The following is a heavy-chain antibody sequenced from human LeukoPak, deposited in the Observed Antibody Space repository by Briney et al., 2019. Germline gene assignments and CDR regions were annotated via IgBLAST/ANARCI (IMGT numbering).Heavy chain of an antibody. D-gene: IGHD6-6*01. CDR1: GFTFSYYG. CDR3: ARVHFSSSPYLDY. V-gene: IGHV3-33*01. Sequence: GGSLRLSCAASGFTFSYYGMHWVRQAPGKGLEWVAVIWYDGSNKYYADSVEGRFTISRDNSKNTLYLQMNSLRAEDTAVYYCARVHFSSSPYLDYWGQGTLVTVSS. J-gene: IGHJ4*02. CDR2: IWYDGSNK.